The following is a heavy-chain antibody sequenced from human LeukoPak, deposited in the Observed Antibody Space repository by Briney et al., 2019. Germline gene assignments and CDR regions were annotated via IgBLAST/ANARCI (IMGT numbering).Heavy chain of an antibody. J-gene: IGHJ4*02. V-gene: IGHV3-21*01. CDR3: ARDQGGSGGN. Sequence: GSLRLSCAASGFTFSNYWMHWVRQAPWKGLEWVSSISSSGTYIYYADSVKGRFTISRDNAKNSVHLQMNSLRAEDTAVYYCARDQGGSGGNWGQGTLVTVSS. CDR2: ISSSGTYI. CDR1: GFTFSNYW. D-gene: IGHD3-10*01.